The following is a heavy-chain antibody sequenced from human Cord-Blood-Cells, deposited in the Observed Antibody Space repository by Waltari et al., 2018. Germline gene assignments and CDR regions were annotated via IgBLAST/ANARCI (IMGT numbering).Heavy chain of an antibody. CDR1: GYTLTGYY. CDR2: INPNSGGT. CDR3: ARASEYSSSSSDY. J-gene: IGHJ4*02. Sequence: QVQLVQSGAEVKKPGASVKVSCKASGYTLTGYYMHWVRQAPGQGLEWMRCINPNSGGTNYAQEFQGWVTMTRDTSISTAYMELSRLRSDDTAVYYCARASEYSSSSSDYWGQGTLVTVSS. D-gene: IGHD6-6*01. V-gene: IGHV1-2*04.